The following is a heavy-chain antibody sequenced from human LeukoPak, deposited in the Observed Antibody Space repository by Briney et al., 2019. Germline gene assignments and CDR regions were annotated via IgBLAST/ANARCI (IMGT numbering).Heavy chain of an antibody. D-gene: IGHD3-16*01. V-gene: IGHV1-8*03. J-gene: IGHJ3*02. Sequence: ASVKVSCKASGYTFTSYDINWVRQATGQGLEWMGWMNPNSGNTGYAQKFQGRVTITRNTSISTAYMELSSLRSEDTAVYYCARVQITWSWAFDIWGQGTMVTVSS. CDR3: ARVQITWSWAFDI. CDR2: MNPNSGNT. CDR1: GYTFTSYD.